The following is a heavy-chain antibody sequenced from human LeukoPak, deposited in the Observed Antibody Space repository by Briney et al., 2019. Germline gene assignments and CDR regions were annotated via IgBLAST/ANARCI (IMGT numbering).Heavy chain of an antibody. CDR3: ARLWFGEILFDY. CDR2: IIPIFGTA. J-gene: IGHJ4*02. Sequence: SVRVSCKASGGTFSSYAISWVRQAPGQGLEWMGGIIPIFGTANYAQKFQGRVTITADESTSTAYMELSSLRSEDTAVYYCARLWFGEILFDYWGQGTLVTVSS. D-gene: IGHD3-10*01. CDR1: GGTFSSYA. V-gene: IGHV1-69*13.